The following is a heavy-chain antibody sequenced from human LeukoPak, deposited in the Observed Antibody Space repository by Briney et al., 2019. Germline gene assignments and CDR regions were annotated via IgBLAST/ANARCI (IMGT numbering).Heavy chain of an antibody. J-gene: IGHJ1*01. CDR1: GFTFSSYA. D-gene: IGHD2-15*01. Sequence: GGSLRLSCEASGFTFSSYAMSWVRQAPGKGLEWVSGISGSGGSTYYADSVKGRFTISRDNSKNTLYLQMNSLRAEDTAVYYCAKDRGIYCSGGSCYEFQHWGQGTLVTVSS. CDR3: AKDRGIYCSGGSCYEFQH. CDR2: ISGSGGST. V-gene: IGHV3-23*01.